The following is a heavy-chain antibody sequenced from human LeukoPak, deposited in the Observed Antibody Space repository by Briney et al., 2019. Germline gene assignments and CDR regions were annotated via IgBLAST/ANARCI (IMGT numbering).Heavy chain of an antibody. Sequence: PGRSLRLSCAASGFTFSSYAMHWVRQAPGKGLEWVAVISYDGSNKYYADSVKGRFTISRDNSKNTLYLQMNSLRAEDTAVYYCARPQLGLRDILTRTEQYYFDYWGQGTLVTVSS. CDR2: ISYDGSNK. J-gene: IGHJ4*02. CDR3: ARPQLGLRDILTRTEQYYFDY. V-gene: IGHV3-30-3*01. CDR1: GFTFSSYA. D-gene: IGHD3-9*01.